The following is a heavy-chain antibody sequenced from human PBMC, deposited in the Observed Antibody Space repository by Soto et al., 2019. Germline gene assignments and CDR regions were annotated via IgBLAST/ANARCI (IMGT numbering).Heavy chain of an antibody. CDR1: GGTFSSYA. CDR2: IIPILGIA. J-gene: IGHJ5*02. V-gene: IGHV1-69*10. Sequence: SVKVSCKASGGTFSSYAISWVRRAPGQGREWMGGIIPILGIANYAQKFQGRVTITADKSTSTAYLELSSLRSEDTAVYYCARVRSSYYDSSGYYPGRCGWWFDPWGQGTLVTSPQ. CDR3: ARVRSSYYDSSGYYPGRCGWWFDP. D-gene: IGHD3-22*01.